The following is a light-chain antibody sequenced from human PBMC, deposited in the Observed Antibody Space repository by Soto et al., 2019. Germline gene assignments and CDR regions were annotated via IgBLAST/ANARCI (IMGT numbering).Light chain of an antibody. J-gene: IGKJ5*01. Sequence: EIVMTQSPGTLSLSPGERATLSCRASQSVSSRLAWYQQKPGQAPRLLISGAPSRATGIPDRFSGSGSGTDFTLTISRLEPEDFALYYCQHYVGGPTVTFGQGTRLEIK. CDR2: GAP. V-gene: IGKV3-20*01. CDR1: QSVSSR. CDR3: QHYVGGPTVT.